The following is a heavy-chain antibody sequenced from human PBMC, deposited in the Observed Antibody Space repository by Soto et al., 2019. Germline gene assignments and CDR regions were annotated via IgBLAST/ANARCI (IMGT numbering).Heavy chain of an antibody. Sequence: SETLSLTCTVSGGSISSYYWSWIRQPPGKGLEWIGYIYYSGSTNYNPSHKSRVNISVDTSKNQLSLKQSSVTAADTAVYYCARRWGDAFDIWGQGTMVTVSS. D-gene: IGHD3-16*01. V-gene: IGHV4-59*08. J-gene: IGHJ3*02. CDR1: GGSISSYY. CDR3: ARRWGDAFDI. CDR2: IYYSGST.